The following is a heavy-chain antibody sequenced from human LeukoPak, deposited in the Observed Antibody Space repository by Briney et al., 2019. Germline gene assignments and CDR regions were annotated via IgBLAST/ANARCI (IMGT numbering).Heavy chain of an antibody. CDR1: GGSFSGYY. CDR3: ASRTLRYFDPII. V-gene: IGHV4-34*01. CDR2: INHSGST. Sequence: SETLSLTCAVYGGSFSGYYWSWIRQPPGKGLEWIGEINHSGSTNYNPSLKSRVTISVDTSKNQFSLKLSSVTAADTAVYYCASRTLRYFDPIIWGQGTMVTVSS. J-gene: IGHJ3*02. D-gene: IGHD3-9*01.